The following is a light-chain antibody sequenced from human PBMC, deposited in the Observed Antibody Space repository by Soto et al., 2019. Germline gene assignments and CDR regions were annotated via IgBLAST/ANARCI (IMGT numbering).Light chain of an antibody. CDR2: NDD. J-gene: IGLJ3*02. Sequence: QLVLTQPPSVSGTPGLRVNISCSGGISNIGKDTVNWDQQLPGTAPKLLMFNDDKRPSVVPDRFSGSRSGTSASLAISGLQSDDEAVYFCSTWDDSLNGWVFGGGTKLTVL. V-gene: IGLV1-44*01. CDR3: STWDDSLNGWV. CDR1: ISNIGKDT.